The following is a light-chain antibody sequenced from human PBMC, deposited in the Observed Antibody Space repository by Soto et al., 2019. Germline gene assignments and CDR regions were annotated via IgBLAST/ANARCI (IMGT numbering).Light chain of an antibody. CDR2: DAS. Sequence: ETVLTQSPATLSLSPGERATLSCRASQSVSSYLAWYQQKPGQAPRLLIYDASNRATGIPARFSGSGSGTDFTLTISSLEPEDFAVYYCQQSSNWPLTFGGGTKVEIK. V-gene: IGKV3-11*01. CDR3: QQSSNWPLT. J-gene: IGKJ4*01. CDR1: QSVSSY.